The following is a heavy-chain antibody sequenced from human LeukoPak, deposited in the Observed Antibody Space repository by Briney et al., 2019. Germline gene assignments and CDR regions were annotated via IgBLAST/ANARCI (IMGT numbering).Heavy chain of an antibody. Sequence: NSSETLSLTCTVSGGSISSSSYYWGWIRQPPGKGLEWIGSIYYSGSTYYNTSLKSRVTISVDTSKNQFSLKLSSVTAADTAVYYCARQGGYPGWFDPWGQGTLVTVSS. V-gene: IGHV4-39*01. J-gene: IGHJ5*02. CDR3: ARQGGYPGWFDP. D-gene: IGHD3-22*01. CDR2: IYYSGST. CDR1: GGSISSSSYY.